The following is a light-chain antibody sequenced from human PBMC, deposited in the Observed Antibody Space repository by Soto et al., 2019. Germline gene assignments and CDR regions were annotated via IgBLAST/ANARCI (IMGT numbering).Light chain of an antibody. V-gene: IGKV1-5*03. CDR3: QHYNTYSP. Sequence: DIQMTQSPSTLSASVGDRVIITCRASQSIGNLLAWYQQKPGKAPNLLIYKASTLESGVPSRFSGSGSGTEFTLTISSLQPDEFATYYCQHYNTYSPFGGGTKVEIK. CDR2: KAS. J-gene: IGKJ4*02. CDR1: QSIGNL.